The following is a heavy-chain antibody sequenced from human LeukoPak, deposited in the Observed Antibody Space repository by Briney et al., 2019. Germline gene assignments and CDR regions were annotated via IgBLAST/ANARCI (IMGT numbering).Heavy chain of an antibody. CDR2: FIPISGTS. Sequence: SVKVSCKASGGTFSSYPISWVRQAPGQGLEWMGGFIPISGTSNYAQKFQGRVTITTDESTSTAYMELSSLRSEDTAVYHCARGLVVRGVTYYFDYWGQGTLVTVSS. D-gene: IGHD3-10*01. CDR1: GGTFSSYP. CDR3: ARGLVVRGVTYYFDY. J-gene: IGHJ4*02. V-gene: IGHV1-69*05.